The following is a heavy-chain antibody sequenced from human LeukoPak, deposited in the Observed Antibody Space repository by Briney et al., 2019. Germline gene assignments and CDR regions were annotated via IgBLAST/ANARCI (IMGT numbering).Heavy chain of an antibody. J-gene: IGHJ2*01. CDR3: ARTYCSFTSCYLYWCFDL. V-gene: IGHV4-39*01. Sequence: SETLSLTCTVSGGSISSSSYHWGWIRQPPGKGLEWIGNIYFSGSTYYNPSLKSRVTISVDMSKNQFSLKLSSVSAADTAVYYCARTYCSFTSCYLYWCFDLWGRGTLVTVSS. CDR1: GGSISSSSYH. D-gene: IGHD2-2*01. CDR2: IYFSGST.